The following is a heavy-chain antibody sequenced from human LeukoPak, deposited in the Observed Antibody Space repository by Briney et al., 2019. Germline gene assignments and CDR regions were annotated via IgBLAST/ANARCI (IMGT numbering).Heavy chain of an antibody. Sequence: APVKVSCKASGYTFTSYGISWVRQAPGQGLEWMGWISAYNGNTNYAQKLQGRVTMTTDTSTSTAYMELRSLRSDDTAVYYCASGELLPDGYYYYYGMDVWGQGTTVTVSS. V-gene: IGHV1-18*01. CDR2: ISAYNGNT. CDR1: GYTFTSYG. J-gene: IGHJ6*02. D-gene: IGHD1-26*01. CDR3: ASGELLPDGYYYYYGMDV.